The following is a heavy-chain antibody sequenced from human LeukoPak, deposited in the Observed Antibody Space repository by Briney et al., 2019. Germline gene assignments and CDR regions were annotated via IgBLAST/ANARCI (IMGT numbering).Heavy chain of an antibody. CDR2: ISYDGSNK. CDR3: AVSYLRYFDY. Sequence: GGSLRLSCAASGFTFSSYAMHRVRQAPGKGLEWVAVISYDGSNKYYADSVKGRFTISRDNSKNTLYLQMNSLRAEDTAVYYCAVSYLRYFDYWGQGTLVTVSS. J-gene: IGHJ4*02. CDR1: GFTFSSYA. D-gene: IGHD3-9*01. V-gene: IGHV3-30-3*01.